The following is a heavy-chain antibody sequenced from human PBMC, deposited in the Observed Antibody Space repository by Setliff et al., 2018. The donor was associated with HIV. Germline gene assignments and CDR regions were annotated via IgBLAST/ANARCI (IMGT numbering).Heavy chain of an antibody. Sequence: SETLSLTCTVSGDSINSGSYYWSWIRQPAGEGLEWIGHIFTSGNANYNPSLRSRVTISVDTSKNQFSLKLSSVTAADTAVYYCARGSGAVAGIPFRYWGQGTQVTVSS. CDR2: IFTSGNA. V-gene: IGHV4-61*09. CDR1: GDSINSGSYY. CDR3: ARGSGAVAGIPFRY. J-gene: IGHJ4*02. D-gene: IGHD6-19*01.